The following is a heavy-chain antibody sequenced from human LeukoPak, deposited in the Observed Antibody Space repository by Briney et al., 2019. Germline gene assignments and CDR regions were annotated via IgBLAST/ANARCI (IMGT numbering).Heavy chain of an antibody. Sequence: SETLSLTCIFSGGSISSISNYYWSWIRQPPGKGLEWIGYIYYSWITNYNPSLKSRVTISIDTSKNQFSLKLISVTAADTAVYYCARSDCSGGSCYINFEYWGQGTLVTVSS. CDR1: GGSISSISNYY. V-gene: IGHV4-61*01. J-gene: IGHJ4*02. D-gene: IGHD2-15*01. CDR2: IYYSWIT. CDR3: ARSDCSGGSCYINFEY.